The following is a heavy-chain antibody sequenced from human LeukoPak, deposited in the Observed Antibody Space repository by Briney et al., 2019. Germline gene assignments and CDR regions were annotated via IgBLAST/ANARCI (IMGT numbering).Heavy chain of an antibody. CDR1: GFTFSSYE. D-gene: IGHD3-3*01. V-gene: IGHV3-48*03. CDR3: AKDIRAYGSGYFDY. J-gene: IGHJ4*02. CDR2: ISSSGTTI. Sequence: GGSLRLSCAASGFTFSSYEMNWVRQAPGKGLEWVSYISSSGTTINYSDSVKGRFTISRDNAKNSLYLQMNSLRAEDTALYYCAKDIRAYGSGYFDYWGQGTLVTVSS.